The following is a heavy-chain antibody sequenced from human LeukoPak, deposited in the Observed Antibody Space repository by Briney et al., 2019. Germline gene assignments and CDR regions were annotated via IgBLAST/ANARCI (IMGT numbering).Heavy chain of an antibody. Sequence: SQTLSLTCAISGDSLSSNSATWNWIRQSPSRGLEWLGRTYYRSNWYNDYALSVKSRITFTPDTSKSQFSLQLNSVTPEDTAVYYCARFGVSDYYFDYWGQGTLVTVSS. V-gene: IGHV6-1*01. D-gene: IGHD2-8*01. J-gene: IGHJ4*02. CDR2: TYYRSNWYN. CDR1: GDSLSSNSAT. CDR3: ARFGVSDYYFDY.